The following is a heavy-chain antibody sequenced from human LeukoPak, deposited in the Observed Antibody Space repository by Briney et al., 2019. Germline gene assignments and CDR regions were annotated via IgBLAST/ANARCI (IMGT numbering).Heavy chain of an antibody. V-gene: IGHV3-23*01. CDR3: AKGDYYDSSGYYDY. CDR2: ISGSGGST. CDR1: GFTFSSYA. D-gene: IGHD3-22*01. J-gene: IGHJ4*02. Sequence: GVTLRLSCAASGFTFSSYAMSWVRQAPGKGLEWVSAISGSGGSTYYADSVKGRFTISRDNSKNTLYLQMNSLRAEDTAVYYCAKGDYYDSSGYYDYWGQGTLVTVSS.